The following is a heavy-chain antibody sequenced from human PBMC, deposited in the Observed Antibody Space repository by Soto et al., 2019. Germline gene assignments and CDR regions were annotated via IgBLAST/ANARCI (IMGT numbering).Heavy chain of an antibody. D-gene: IGHD3-10*01. J-gene: IGHJ6*02. CDR3: AEVPAERFAELSFYGMDV. CDR1: VGSISSYY. V-gene: IGHV4-59*08. Sequence: PSETLSLTCTVSVGSISSYYWSWSLQPPWKGLEWIGYVYFSGSSKYNPSLKSRITISVDRSKNQFSLKLSSVTAADTAVYYCAEVPAERFAELSFYGMDVWGQGTTVTVSS. CDR2: VYFSGSS.